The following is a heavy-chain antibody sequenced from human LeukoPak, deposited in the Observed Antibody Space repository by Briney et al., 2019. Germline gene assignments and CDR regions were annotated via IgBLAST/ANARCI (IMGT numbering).Heavy chain of an antibody. CDR1: GNTLTELS. V-gene: IGHV1-24*01. J-gene: IGHJ5*02. CDR2: FDPEDDET. D-gene: IGHD5-12*01. CDR3: ATVPLVATISRSSWFDP. Sequence: ASVKVSCKVSGNTLTELSIHWVRQARGKGLEWMGGFDPEDDETIYAQKFQGRVTMTEDRSTDTAYMELSSLRSEDTAVYYCATVPLVATISRSSWFDPWGQGTLVTVSS.